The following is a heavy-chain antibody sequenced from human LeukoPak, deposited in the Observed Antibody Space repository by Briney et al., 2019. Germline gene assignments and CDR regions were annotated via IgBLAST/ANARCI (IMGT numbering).Heavy chain of an antibody. V-gene: IGHV4-39*07. CDR2: IYYRGST. Sequence: SETLSLTCTVSGGSISSSTYYWGWIRQPPGKGLEWIGNIYYRGSTYYNPSLKSRVTISVDTSKNQFSLKLTSVTAADTAVYFCARGGYYGSGNDFRFDPWGQGTLVTVSS. D-gene: IGHD3-10*01. J-gene: IGHJ5*02. CDR1: GGSISSSTYY. CDR3: ARGGYYGSGNDFRFDP.